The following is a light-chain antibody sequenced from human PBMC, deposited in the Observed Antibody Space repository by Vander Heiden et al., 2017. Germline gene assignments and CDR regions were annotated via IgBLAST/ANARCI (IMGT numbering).Light chain of an antibody. CDR1: QSVSSN. V-gene: IGKV3-15*01. J-gene: IGKJ1*01. Sequence: ELVMTQSPATLSVSPGERATLSCRASQSVSSNLAWYQHKPGQAPRLLIYGASTRATGIPVRFSGSGSGTEFTLSISSLQSEDFAVYYCQQYNNWPRTFGQGTKVEIK. CDR3: QQYNNWPRT. CDR2: GAS.